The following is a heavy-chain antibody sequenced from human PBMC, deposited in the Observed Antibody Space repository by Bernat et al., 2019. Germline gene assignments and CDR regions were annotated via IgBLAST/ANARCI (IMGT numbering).Heavy chain of an antibody. J-gene: IGHJ2*01. CDR1: GFTFDDYG. Sequence: EVPLVESGGGVVRPGGSLRLSCAASGFTFDDYGMSWVRQAPGKGLEWVSGINWNGGSTGYADSVKGRFTISRDNAKNSLYLQMNSLRAEDTALYHCARDRGSSSFWYFDLWGRGTLVTVSS. CDR2: INWNGGST. CDR3: ARDRGSSSFWYFDL. V-gene: IGHV3-20*01. D-gene: IGHD6-13*01.